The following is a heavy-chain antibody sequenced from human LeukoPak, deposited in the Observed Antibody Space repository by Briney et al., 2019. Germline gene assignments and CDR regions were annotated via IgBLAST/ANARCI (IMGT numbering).Heavy chain of an antibody. Sequence: ASVRVSCKASGYSFSNYGITWVRQAPGQGLEWMGWVSANNGNRNYQQRFQGRVTLTTDTSTATAYMDLRSLRPDDTAVYYCARDYGGNSAIDYWGRGTLVTVSS. CDR2: VSANNGNR. V-gene: IGHV1-18*01. J-gene: IGHJ4*02. CDR1: GYSFSNYG. D-gene: IGHD4-23*01. CDR3: ARDYGGNSAIDY.